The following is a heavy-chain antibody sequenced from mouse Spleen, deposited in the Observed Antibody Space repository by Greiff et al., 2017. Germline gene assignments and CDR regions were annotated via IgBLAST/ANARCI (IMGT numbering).Heavy chain of an antibody. Sequence: VQLVESAAELARPGASVKMSCKASGYTFTSYTMHWVKQRPGQGLEWIGYINPSSGYTEYNQKFKDKTTLTADKSSSTAYMQMSSLTSEDSAVYYCALYYLDYWGQGTTLTVSS. V-gene: IGHV1-4*02. CDR2: INPSSGYT. CDR1: GYTFTSYT. J-gene: IGHJ2*01. D-gene: IGHD1-1*01. CDR3: ALYYLDY.